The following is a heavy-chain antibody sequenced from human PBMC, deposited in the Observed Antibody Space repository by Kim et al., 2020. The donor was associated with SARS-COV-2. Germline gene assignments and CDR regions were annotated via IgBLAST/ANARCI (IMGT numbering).Heavy chain of an antibody. D-gene: IGHD3-10*02. Sequence: GGSLRLSCAASGFTFSSYAMSWVRQAPGKGLEWVSAISGSGGSKYYADPEKCMFTIARDNSKNTLYLQMNSLRAEDTAVYYCAKLMFRELLNTYYYGIDVWGQGTTVTVSS. J-gene: IGHJ6*02. V-gene: IGHV3-23*01. CDR3: AKLMFRELLNTYYYGIDV. CDR1: GFTFSSYA. CDR2: ISGSGGSK.